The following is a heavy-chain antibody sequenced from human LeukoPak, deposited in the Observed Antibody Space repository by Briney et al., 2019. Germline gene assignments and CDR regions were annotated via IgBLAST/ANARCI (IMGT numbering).Heavy chain of an antibody. Sequence: PSETLSLTCTVSGGSISSYYWSWIRQPPGKELEWIGFIFYSGSTNYNPSLKSRVTISVDTSKNQFSLKLSSVTAADTAVYYCARHPSALYAFDIWGQGTMVIVSS. V-gene: IGHV4-59*08. J-gene: IGHJ3*02. CDR3: ARHPSALYAFDI. CDR1: GGSISSYY. D-gene: IGHD3-3*01. CDR2: IFYSGST.